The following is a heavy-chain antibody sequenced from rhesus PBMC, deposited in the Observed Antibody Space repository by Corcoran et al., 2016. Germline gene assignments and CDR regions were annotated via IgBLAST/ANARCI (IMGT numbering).Heavy chain of an antibody. CDR1: GGSISGYYL. CDR3: AREREIISGSYRKYYYGLDS. V-gene: IGHV4-127*01. J-gene: IGHJ6*01. D-gene: IGHD3-16*01. Sequence: QVQLQESGPGVVKPSETLSLTCAVSGGSISGYYLWSWIRQPPGKGREWIGYIGGSRGTTNYNPSLKNRVTISKDTSKNQFSLKLSSVTAADTAVYYCAREREIISGSYRKYYYGLDSWGQGVVVTVSS. CDR2: IGGSRGTT.